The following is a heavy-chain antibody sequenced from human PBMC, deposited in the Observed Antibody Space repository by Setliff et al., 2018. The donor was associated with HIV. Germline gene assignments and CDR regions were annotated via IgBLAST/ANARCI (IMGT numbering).Heavy chain of an antibody. CDR3: AKENGIDSYFHY. CDR2: ISSSGAHI. J-gene: IGHJ4*02. Sequence: PGGSLRLSCAASEFTFSSYSMNWVRQAPGKGLEWVASISSSGAHIFYADSLKGRFTISRDNGKNLLYLQMNSLRAEDTAVYYCAKENGIDSYFHYWGQGTLVTVSS. D-gene: IGHD1-26*01. V-gene: IGHV3-21*06. CDR1: EFTFSSYS.